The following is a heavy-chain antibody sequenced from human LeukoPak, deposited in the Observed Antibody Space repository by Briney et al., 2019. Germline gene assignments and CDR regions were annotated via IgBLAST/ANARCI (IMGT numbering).Heavy chain of an antibody. CDR3: AREEDSSGYYQDYYYYGMDV. V-gene: IGHV3-7*01. J-gene: IGHJ6*02. CDR1: GFTFSSYW. CDR2: IKQDGSEK. D-gene: IGHD3-22*01. Sequence: GGSLRLSCAASGFTFSSYWMSWVRQAPGKGLEWVANIKQDGSEKYYVDSVKGRFTISRDNAKNSLYLQMNSLRAEDTAVYYCAREEDSSGYYQDYYYYGMDVWGQGTTVTVSS.